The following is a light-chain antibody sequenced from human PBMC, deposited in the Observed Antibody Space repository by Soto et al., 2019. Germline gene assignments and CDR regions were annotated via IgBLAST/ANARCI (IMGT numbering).Light chain of an antibody. CDR2: YDS. Sequence: SYELTQPPSVSVAPGKTASVAGGGSNIGSKSVHWYQKKSGQAPVLVMYYDSDRPSGITERFSGSNSGNTATLTISRVEAGDDSDYYCQVWDISSGHVVFCGGTKLTV. CDR3: QVWDISSGHVV. V-gene: IGLV3-21*01. CDR1: NIGSKS. J-gene: IGLJ3*02.